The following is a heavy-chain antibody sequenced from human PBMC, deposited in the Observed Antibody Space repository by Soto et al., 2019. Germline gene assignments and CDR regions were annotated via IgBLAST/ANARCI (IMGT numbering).Heavy chain of an antibody. Sequence: PSETLSLTCTVSGGSISSYYWSWIRQPPGKGLEWIGYIYYSGSTNYNPSLKSRVTISVDTSKNQFSLKLSSVTAADTAVYYCAREGVGATGFYYYYGMDVWGQGTTVTVSS. D-gene: IGHD1-26*01. CDR1: GGSISSYY. V-gene: IGHV4-59*01. CDR2: IYYSGST. J-gene: IGHJ6*02. CDR3: AREGVGATGFYYYYGMDV.